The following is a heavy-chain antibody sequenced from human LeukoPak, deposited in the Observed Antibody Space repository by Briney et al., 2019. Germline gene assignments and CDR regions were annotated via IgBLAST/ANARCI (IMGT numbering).Heavy chain of an antibody. CDR1: GYTFTSYY. CDR2: INPSGGST. Sequence: ASVKVSCKASGYTFTSYYMHWVRQAPGQGLEWMGIINPSGGSTSYAQKFQGRVTMTRDMSTSTVYMELSSLRSEDTAVYYCARALRFLEWSLSLAYWGQGTLVTVSS. CDR3: ARALRFLEWSLSLAY. V-gene: IGHV1-46*01. D-gene: IGHD3-3*01. J-gene: IGHJ4*02.